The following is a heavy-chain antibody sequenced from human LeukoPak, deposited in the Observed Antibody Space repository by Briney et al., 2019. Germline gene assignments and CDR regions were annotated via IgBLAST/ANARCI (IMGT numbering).Heavy chain of an antibody. V-gene: IGHV1-8*01. D-gene: IGHD3-3*01. J-gene: IGHJ5*02. CDR1: GYTFTSYD. CDR2: MNPNSGNT. CDR3: ARGNYDFWSGYYTGEDWFDP. Sequence: ASVKVSCKASGYTFTSYDINWVRQATGQGLEWMGWMNPNSGNTGYAQKFQGRVTMTRNTSISTAYMELSSQRSEDTAVYYCARGNYDFWSGYYTGEDWFDPWGQGTLVTVSS.